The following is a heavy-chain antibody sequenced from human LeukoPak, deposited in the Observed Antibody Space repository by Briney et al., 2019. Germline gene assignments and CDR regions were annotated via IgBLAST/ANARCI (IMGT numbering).Heavy chain of an antibody. CDR3: ARAYMATVPTGLWFDP. CDR2: VNHIGGT. Sequence: SETLSLTCAVYGGSFSGYNWGWIRQPPGKGLEWIGEVNHIGGTNYNPSLKSRVTISVDTSKNQFSLKLSSVTAADTAVYYCARAYMATVPTGLWFDPWGQGTLVTVSS. J-gene: IGHJ5*02. CDR1: GGSFSGYN. D-gene: IGHD5-24*01. V-gene: IGHV4-34*01.